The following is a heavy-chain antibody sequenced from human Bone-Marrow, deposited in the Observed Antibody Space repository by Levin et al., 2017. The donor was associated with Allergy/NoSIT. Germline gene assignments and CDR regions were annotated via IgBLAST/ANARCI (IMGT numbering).Heavy chain of an antibody. CDR3: ARDWVQWKYYFDY. CDR2: ISSSSSYT. J-gene: IGHJ4*02. D-gene: IGHD6-19*01. V-gene: IGHV3-11*05. Sequence: PGGSLRLSCAASGFTFSDYYMSWIRQAPGKGLEWVSYISSSSSYTNYADSVKGRFTISRDNAKNSLYLQMNSLRAEDTAVYYCARDWVQWKYYFDYWGQGTLVTVSS. CDR1: GFTFSDYY.